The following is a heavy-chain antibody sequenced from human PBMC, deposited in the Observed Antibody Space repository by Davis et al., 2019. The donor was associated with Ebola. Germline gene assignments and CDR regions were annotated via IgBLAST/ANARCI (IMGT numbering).Heavy chain of an antibody. CDR1: GFTFGTYW. Sequence: PGGSLRLSCAASGFTFGTYWMHWVRQSPDKGLVWVARINSDGSNLRYADSVKGRFTISRDNAKNLLFLQMTNLTVEDTAMYYCVSFAWTASPHLDSWGQGTLVTVSS. V-gene: IGHV3-74*01. CDR3: VSFAWTASPHLDS. J-gene: IGHJ4*02. D-gene: IGHD3-16*01. CDR2: INSDGSNL.